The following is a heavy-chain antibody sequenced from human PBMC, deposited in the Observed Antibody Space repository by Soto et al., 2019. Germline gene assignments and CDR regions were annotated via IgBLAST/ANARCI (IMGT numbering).Heavy chain of an antibody. Sequence: ASVKVSCKVSGYTLTELSMHWVRQAPGKGLEWMGGFDPDVGETIYAQKFQGRVTMTEDTSTDTAYMELSSLRSEDTAVYYCASLVGSRDAFDIWGQGTMVTVSS. V-gene: IGHV1-24*01. CDR3: ASLVGSRDAFDI. CDR1: GYTLTELS. J-gene: IGHJ3*02. D-gene: IGHD1-26*01. CDR2: FDPDVGET.